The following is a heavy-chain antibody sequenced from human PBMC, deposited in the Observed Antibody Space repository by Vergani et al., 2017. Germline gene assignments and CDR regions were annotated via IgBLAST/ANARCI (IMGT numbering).Heavy chain of an antibody. CDR3: PRKSRMGEFDY. CDR1: GGSISSGGYS. Sequence: QLQLPESGSGLVKPSQTLSLTCAVSGGSISSGGYSWSWIRQPPGKGLGWIGYIYHSGSTYYNPSLKGRVTISVDRSKNQFSLKLSSVTAADTAVYYCPRKSRMGEFDYWDQGNLVGVPS. CDR2: IYHSGST. J-gene: IGHJ4*02. V-gene: IGHV4-30-2*01. D-gene: IGHD3-16*01.